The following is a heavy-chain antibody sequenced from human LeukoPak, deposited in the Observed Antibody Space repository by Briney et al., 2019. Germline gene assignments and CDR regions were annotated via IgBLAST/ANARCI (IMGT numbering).Heavy chain of an antibody. CDR1: GFTFDDYA. D-gene: IGHD1-1*01. Sequence: GGSLRLSCAASGFTFDDYAMHWVRQAPGKGLEWVSGISWNSGSIGYADSVKGRFTISRDNAKNSLYLQMNSLRAEDMALYYCAKDIDDNWNDDAAFDIWGQGTMVTVSS. CDR3: AKDIDDNWNDDAAFDI. CDR2: ISWNSGSI. J-gene: IGHJ3*02. V-gene: IGHV3-9*03.